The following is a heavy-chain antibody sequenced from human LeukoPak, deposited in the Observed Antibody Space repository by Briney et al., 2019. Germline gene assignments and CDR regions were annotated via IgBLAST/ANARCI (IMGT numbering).Heavy chain of an antibody. J-gene: IGHJ4*02. CDR2: IWDDGSNE. V-gene: IGHV3-33*08. CDR3: ARDHSGTQDY. D-gene: IGHD1-1*01. Sequence: PGRSLRLSCAASGFTFSSYGMHWVRQAPGKGLEWVAVIWDDGSNEYYADSVKGRFTIFRDNRRNTLYLQMNSLRAEDTAVYSCARDHSGTQDYWGQGTLVTVSS. CDR1: GFTFSSYG.